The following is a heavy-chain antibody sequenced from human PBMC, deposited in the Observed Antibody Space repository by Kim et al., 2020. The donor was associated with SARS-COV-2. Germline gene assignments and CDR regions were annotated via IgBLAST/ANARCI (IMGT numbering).Heavy chain of an antibody. CDR2: ISGSGGST. Sequence: GGSLRLSCAASGFTFSSYAMSWVRQAPGKGLEWVSAISGSGGSTYYADSVKGRFTISRDNSKNTLYLQMNSLRAEDTAVYYCAKNLPITMIVVVITPFDYWGQGTLVTVSS. CDR1: GFTFSSYA. J-gene: IGHJ4*02. V-gene: IGHV3-23*01. CDR3: AKNLPITMIVVVITPFDY. D-gene: IGHD3-22*01.